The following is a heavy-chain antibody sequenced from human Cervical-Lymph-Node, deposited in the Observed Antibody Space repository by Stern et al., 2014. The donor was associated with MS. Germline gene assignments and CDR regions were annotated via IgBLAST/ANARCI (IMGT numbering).Heavy chain of an antibody. CDR2: IYTTGST. CDR3: ARVLWGSYRYWEYSGRDV. V-gene: IGHV4-61*02. CDR1: GGSISSGTYY. D-gene: IGHD3-16*02. J-gene: IGHJ6*02. Sequence: VQLQESGPGLVKPSQTLSLTCTVSGGSISSGTYYWSWIRQPAGKGLEWIGRIYTTGSTNYNPSLNNRVTIPLAMSKNQFSRKLSSVTAADTAVYYCARVLWGSYRYWEYSGRDVWGQGTTVTVSS.